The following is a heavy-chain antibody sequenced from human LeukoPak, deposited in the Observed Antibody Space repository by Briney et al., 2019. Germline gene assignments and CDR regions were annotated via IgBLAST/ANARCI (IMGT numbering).Heavy chain of an antibody. J-gene: IGHJ6*03. V-gene: IGHV4-39*01. CDR3: ARHSPDYYDSSGYRYYYYMDV. Sequence: SETLSLTCTVSGGSLSSTSYYWGWIRRPPGKGLEWIGTMYYSGSTYYNPSLKSRVTISVDRSKNQFSLKVSSVTAADTAVYYCARHSPDYYDSSGYRYYYYMDVWGKGTTVTVSS. CDR2: MYYSGST. CDR1: GGSLSSTSYY. D-gene: IGHD3-22*01.